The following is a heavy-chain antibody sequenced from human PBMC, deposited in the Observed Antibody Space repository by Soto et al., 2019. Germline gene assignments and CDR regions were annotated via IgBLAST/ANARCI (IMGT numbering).Heavy chain of an antibody. J-gene: IGHJ4*02. CDR1: GFTVSSNY. D-gene: IGHD3-22*01. CDR3: ARDGVYYDRSCYYRRVVDY. V-gene: IGHV3-53*02. Sequence: EVQLVETGGGLIQPGGSLRLSCAASGFTVSSNYMSWVRQAPGKGLEWVSVIYSGGSTYYADSVKGRFTISRDNSKNTLYLQMNSLRAEDTAVCYCARDGVYYDRSCYYRRVVDYCGQGTLVTVSS. CDR2: IYSGGST.